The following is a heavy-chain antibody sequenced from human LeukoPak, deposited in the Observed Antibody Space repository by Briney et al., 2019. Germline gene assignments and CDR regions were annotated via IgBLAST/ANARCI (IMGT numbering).Heavy chain of an antibody. V-gene: IGHV6-1*01. Sequence: SQTLSLTCAISGDSVSSNSATWTWIRQSPSRGLEWLGRTYYRSKWYNDYAVSVISRITINPDTSKNQFSLQLNSVTPEDTAVYYCARGSSSNSWYFDYWGQGTLVTVSS. CDR1: GDSVSSNSAT. CDR2: TYYRSKWYN. J-gene: IGHJ4*02. D-gene: IGHD6-13*01. CDR3: ARGSSSNSWYFDY.